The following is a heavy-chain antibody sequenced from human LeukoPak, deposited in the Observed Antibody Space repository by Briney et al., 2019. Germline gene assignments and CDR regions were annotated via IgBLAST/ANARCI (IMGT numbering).Heavy chain of an antibody. CDR2: ISGSGGST. CDR1: GFXFSSYA. Sequence: GGSLRLSCAAXGFXFSSYAMSWVRQAPGKGLEWVSAISGSGGSTYYADSVKGRFTISSDNSKNTLYLQMNSLRAEDTAVYYCAKDPPDCSSTSCYVDPPGTDYWGQGTLVTVSS. D-gene: IGHD2-2*01. J-gene: IGHJ4*02. V-gene: IGHV3-23*01. CDR3: AKDPPDCSSTSCYVDPPGTDY.